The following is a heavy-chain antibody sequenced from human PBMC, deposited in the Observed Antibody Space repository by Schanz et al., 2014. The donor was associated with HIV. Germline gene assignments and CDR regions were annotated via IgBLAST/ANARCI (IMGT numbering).Heavy chain of an antibody. D-gene: IGHD2-21*01. CDR1: GFTFSSHG. Sequence: QVQLVESGGGVVQPGRSLRLSCAASGFTFSSHGMHWVRQAPGKGLEWVSVVYIGDSTFYANSVKGRFTISRDDSKNTLYLQMNSLRAEDTAMYYCAAGLIRYFFDYWGQGTLVTVSS. V-gene: IGHV3-NL1*01. CDR3: AAGLIRYFFDY. J-gene: IGHJ4*02. CDR2: VYIGDST.